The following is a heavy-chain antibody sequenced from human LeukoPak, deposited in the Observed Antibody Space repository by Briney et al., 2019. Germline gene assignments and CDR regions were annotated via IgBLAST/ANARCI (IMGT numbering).Heavy chain of an antibody. Sequence: GGSLRLSCAASGFTFSTFINFAMSWVRQAPGEGLECVSVISGSGGSTYYADSVKGRFTISRDNSKKTLDLQMNSLRAEDTAVYFCAKGHSDFGTGFDGWGQGTLVTVSS. J-gene: IGHJ4*02. V-gene: IGHV3-23*01. CDR2: ISGSGGST. CDR1: GFTFSTFINFA. D-gene: IGHD4-17*01. CDR3: AKGHSDFGTGFDG.